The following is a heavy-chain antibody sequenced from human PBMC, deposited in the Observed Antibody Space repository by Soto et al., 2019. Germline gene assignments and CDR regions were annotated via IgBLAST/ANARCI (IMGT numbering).Heavy chain of an antibody. J-gene: IGHJ5*02. D-gene: IGHD3-3*01. CDR1: GGSISSGGYS. Sequence: SETLSLTCAVSGGSISSGGYSRSWNRQPPGKGLEWIGYIYHSGRTYYNPSLKSRVTISVDRSKNQFSLKLSSVTAADTAVYYCASFGVASMNWFDPWAREPWSPSPQ. V-gene: IGHV4-30-2*01. CDR3: ASFGVASMNWFDP. CDR2: IYHSGRT.